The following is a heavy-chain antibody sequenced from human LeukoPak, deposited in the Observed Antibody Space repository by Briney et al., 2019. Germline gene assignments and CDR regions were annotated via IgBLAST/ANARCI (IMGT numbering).Heavy chain of an antibody. D-gene: IGHD3-16*01. Sequence: PGGSLRLSCAASGFTFSSYWMSWVRQARGKGLEWVANIKQDGSEKYYVDSVKGRFTISRDNAKNSLYLQMNSLRAEDTAVYYCARTLGVYYYYYMDVWGKGTTVTVSS. CDR3: ARTLGVYYYYYMDV. CDR1: GFTFSSYW. J-gene: IGHJ6*03. V-gene: IGHV3-7*01. CDR2: IKQDGSEK.